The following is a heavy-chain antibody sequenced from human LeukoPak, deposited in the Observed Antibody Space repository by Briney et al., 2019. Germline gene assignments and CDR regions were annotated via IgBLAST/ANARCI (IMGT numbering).Heavy chain of an antibody. Sequence: QPGGSLRLSCAASGFSFSSSWMHWVRQAPGKGLVWVSRINSDGSSTYYADSVKGRFTISRDNAKNTLYRQMNSLRAEDTAVYYCAKDLPLRYYDCMDVWGQRTMVTVSS. V-gene: IGHV3-74*01. CDR3: AKDLPLRYYDCMDV. J-gene: IGHJ6*02. CDR2: INSDGSST. CDR1: GFSFSSSW.